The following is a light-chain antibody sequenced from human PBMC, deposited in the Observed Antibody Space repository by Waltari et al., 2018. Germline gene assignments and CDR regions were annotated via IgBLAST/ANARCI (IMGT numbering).Light chain of an antibody. CDR1: SFRFYY. J-gene: IGLJ2*01. CDR2: SKT. Sequence: SSDLTQDPAVSVALGQTVRITCQGDSFRFYYPSWFQQKPGQAPVLVIDSKTNRPSGIPDRFSGSRSGKTASLTITGAQAEDEADYFCNSRDSSGNHHVVFGGGTKLTVL. CDR3: NSRDSSGNHHVV. V-gene: IGLV3-19*01.